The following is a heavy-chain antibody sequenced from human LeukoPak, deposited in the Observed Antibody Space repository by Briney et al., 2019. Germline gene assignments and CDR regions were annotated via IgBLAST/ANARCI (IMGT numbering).Heavy chain of an antibody. CDR1: GGSISSGSYY. CDR3: ARHKYSSGWPPEGAFDI. Sequence: RPSQTLSLTCTVSGGSISSGSYYWSWIRQPAGKGLEWIGRIYTSGSTNYNPSLKSRVTISVDTPKNQFSLKLSSVTAADTAVYYCARHKYSSGWPPEGAFDIWGQGTMVTVSS. D-gene: IGHD6-19*01. V-gene: IGHV4-61*02. J-gene: IGHJ3*02. CDR2: IYTSGST.